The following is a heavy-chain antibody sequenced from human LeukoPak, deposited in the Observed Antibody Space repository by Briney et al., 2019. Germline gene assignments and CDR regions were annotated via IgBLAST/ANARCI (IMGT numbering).Heavy chain of an antibody. Sequence: PSESLSLTCTVSGGSISNYFCSWLRQPPGKGLEWIGYIYNSGTSKYNPSLVGRVTMSIDTSKNQFSLKLTSVTVADTAVYYCATLFGFSGYFDYWGQGALVTDSS. CDR3: ATLFGFSGYFDY. D-gene: IGHD3-10*01. CDR1: GGSISNYF. V-gene: IGHV4-59*03. CDR2: IYNSGTS. J-gene: IGHJ4*02.